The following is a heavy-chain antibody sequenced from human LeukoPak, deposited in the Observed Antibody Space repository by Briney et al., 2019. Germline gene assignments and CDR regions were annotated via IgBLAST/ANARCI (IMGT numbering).Heavy chain of an antibody. V-gene: IGHV3-23*01. D-gene: IGHD7-27*01. Sequence: PGGSLRLSCAASGFTLDDYGMSWVRQAPGKGLEWVSASGSRGTTYYADSVKGRFTISRDNSKNTLYLQMNRLRAEDTAVYYCAKDAYLGSNWLDPWGQGTLVTVSS. CDR3: AKDAYLGSNWLDP. CDR2: SGSRGTT. J-gene: IGHJ5*02. CDR1: GFTLDDYG.